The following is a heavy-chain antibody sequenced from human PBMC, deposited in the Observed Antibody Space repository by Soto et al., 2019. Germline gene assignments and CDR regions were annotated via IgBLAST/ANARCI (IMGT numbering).Heavy chain of an antibody. J-gene: IGHJ5*02. D-gene: IGHD6-13*01. CDR3: ARERDGSSWLGDWFDP. CDR1: GFTFSDYY. V-gene: IGHV3-11*05. CDR2: ISSSSSYT. Sequence: QVQLVESGGGLVKPGGSLRLSCAASGFTFSDYYMSWIRQAPGKGLEWVSYISSSSSYTNYADSVKGRFTISRDNAKNSLYLQMNSLRAEDTAVYYCARERDGSSWLGDWFDPWGQGTLVTVSS.